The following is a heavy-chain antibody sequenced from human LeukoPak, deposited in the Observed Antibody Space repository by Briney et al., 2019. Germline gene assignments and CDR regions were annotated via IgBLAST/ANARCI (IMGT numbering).Heavy chain of an antibody. Sequence: GASVKVSCKASGGTFSNYAINWVRQATGQGLEWMGGIIPIFGTAHYSQKFQGRVTITAVDSMNTAYMELSSLRSDDTAVYYCARGWLAETTVVTPYNYWGQGTLVTVSS. V-gene: IGHV1-69*13. J-gene: IGHJ4*02. CDR2: IIPIFGTA. D-gene: IGHD4-23*01. CDR1: GGTFSNYA. CDR3: ARGWLAETTVVTPYNY.